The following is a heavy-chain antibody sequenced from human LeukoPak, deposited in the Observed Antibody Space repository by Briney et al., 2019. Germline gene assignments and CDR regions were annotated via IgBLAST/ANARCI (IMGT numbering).Heavy chain of an antibody. CDR3: ASDYYGSGSLYYFDY. V-gene: IGHV3-30-3*01. Sequence: GGSLRLSCAASGFTFSSYAMHWVRQAPGKGLEWVAVISYDGSNKYYADSVKGRFTISRDNSKNTLYLQMNSLRAEDTAVYYCASDYYGSGSLYYFDYWGQGTLVTVSS. D-gene: IGHD3-10*01. J-gene: IGHJ4*02. CDR1: GFTFSSYA. CDR2: ISYDGSNK.